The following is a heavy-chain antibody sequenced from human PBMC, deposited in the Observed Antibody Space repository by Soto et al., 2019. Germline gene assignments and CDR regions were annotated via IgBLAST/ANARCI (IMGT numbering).Heavy chain of an antibody. CDR3: ARVFCSGGSCYRSYYYYMDV. Sequence: ASVKVSCKASGYTFTSYGISWVRQAPGQGLEWMGWISAYNGNTNYAQKLQGRVTMTTDTSTSTAYMELRSLRSDDTAVYYCARVFCSGGSCYRSYYYYMDVWGKGTTVTVSS. D-gene: IGHD2-15*01. V-gene: IGHV1-18*01. J-gene: IGHJ6*03. CDR1: GYTFTSYG. CDR2: ISAYNGNT.